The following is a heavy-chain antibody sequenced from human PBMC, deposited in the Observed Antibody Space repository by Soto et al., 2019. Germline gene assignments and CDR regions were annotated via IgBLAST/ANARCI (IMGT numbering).Heavy chain of an antibody. Sequence: PGGLLRLSCAASGFAFSSYAIRWVRQAPGRGLEWVAASTGAGGGTYNRGAVKGRLTVSRDNSKKTVYLQLEGLRSEDTAVYYCAKGQSDYRGDYNYYGMDVWGQGTTVTVSS. D-gene: IGHD3-10*01. V-gene: IGHV3-23*01. CDR2: STGAGGGT. CDR1: GFAFSSYA. J-gene: IGHJ6*02. CDR3: AKGQSDYRGDYNYYGMDV.